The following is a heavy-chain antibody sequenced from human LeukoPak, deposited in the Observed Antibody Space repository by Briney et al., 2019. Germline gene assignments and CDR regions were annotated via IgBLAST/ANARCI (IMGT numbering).Heavy chain of an antibody. J-gene: IGHJ4*02. D-gene: IGHD6-13*01. CDR3: ARDGGYSSSWAFDY. CDR1: GGSISSSSYY. Sequence: PSETLSLTCTVSGGSISSSSYYWGWIRQPPGKGLEWIGSIYYSGSTYYNPSLKSRVTISVDTSKNQFSLKLSSVTAADTAVYYCARDGGYSSSWAFDYWGQGTLVTVSS. CDR2: IYYSGST. V-gene: IGHV4-39*07.